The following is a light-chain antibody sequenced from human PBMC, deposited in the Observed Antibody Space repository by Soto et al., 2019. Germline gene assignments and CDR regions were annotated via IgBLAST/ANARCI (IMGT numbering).Light chain of an antibody. CDR2: DVS. V-gene: IGLV2-14*03. J-gene: IGLJ1*01. Sequence: QSVLTQPASVSGSPGQSITISCTGTSSDVVGYNYVSWYQHHPGKAPKLLIYDVSNRPSGISNRFSGSKSDNTASLTISGLQPEDEADYYCSSYTTSNTRQIVSGTGTKVTVL. CDR3: SSYTTSNTRQIV. CDR1: SSDVVGYNY.